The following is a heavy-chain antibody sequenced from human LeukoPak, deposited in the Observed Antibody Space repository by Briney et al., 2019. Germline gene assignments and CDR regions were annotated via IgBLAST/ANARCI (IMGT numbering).Heavy chain of an antibody. CDR2: IYYRGST. CDR3: ARSSPTVTTWGMGFDP. D-gene: IGHD4-17*01. Sequence: SETLSLTCAVSGGSISSSRKYWGWIRQPPGKGLEWIGSIYYRGSTYYNPSLKSRVTISVDTSKNQFSLKLSSVTAADTAVYYCARSSPTVTTWGMGFDPWGQGTLVTVSS. J-gene: IGHJ5*02. CDR1: GGSISSSRKY. V-gene: IGHV4-39*07.